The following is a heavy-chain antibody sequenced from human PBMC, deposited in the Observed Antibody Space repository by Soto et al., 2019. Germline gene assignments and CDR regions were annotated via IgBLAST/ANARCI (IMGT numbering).Heavy chain of an antibody. Sequence: QVQLQQWGAGPLRPLETLSLTCGVSGGSFSGYYWAWIRQSPGKGLEWIGEINDRGSINYNPSLTSRVSISVDTSKNHYSLNLRSVTAADTAVYYCAGESHDILTGPPWVWYFDLWGRGTLVTVSS. CDR1: GGSFSGYY. J-gene: IGHJ2*01. CDR2: INDRGSI. V-gene: IGHV4-34*01. D-gene: IGHD3-9*01. CDR3: AGESHDILTGPPWVWYFDL.